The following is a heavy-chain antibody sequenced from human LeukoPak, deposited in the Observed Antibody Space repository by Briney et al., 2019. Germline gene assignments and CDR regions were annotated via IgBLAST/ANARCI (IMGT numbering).Heavy chain of an antibody. D-gene: IGHD3-22*01. CDR2: IYHSGST. V-gene: IGHV4-59*12. Sequence: PSETLSLTCTVSGGSISSYYWNWIRQPPGKGLEWIGEIYHSGSTNYNPSLKSRVTISVDNSKNQFSLKLSSVTAADTAVYYCARLWTGYSDSSGYYYLDYWGQGTLVTVSS. CDR1: GGSISSYY. J-gene: IGHJ4*02. CDR3: ARLWTGYSDSSGYYYLDY.